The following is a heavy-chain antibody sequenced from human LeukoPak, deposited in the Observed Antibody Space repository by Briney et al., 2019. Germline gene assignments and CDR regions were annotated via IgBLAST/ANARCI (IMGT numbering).Heavy chain of an antibody. CDR3: AKDRLLNCRGDCYIFDY. D-gene: IGHD2-21*01. CDR1: GFPFSIYG. Sequence: GSLRLSCVASGFPFSIYGMHWVRQTPGKGLEWVSSISFSGGSTFYADSVKGRFTISRDNSKNRLYLQLNGLRTEHTPLYFCAKDRLLNCRGDCYIFDYWGQGTLVTVSS. J-gene: IGHJ4*02. V-gene: IGHV3-23*01. CDR2: ISFSGGST.